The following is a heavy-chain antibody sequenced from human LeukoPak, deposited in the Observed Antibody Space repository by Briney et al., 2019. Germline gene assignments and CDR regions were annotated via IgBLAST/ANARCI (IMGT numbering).Heavy chain of an antibody. V-gene: IGHV3-7*05. CDR1: GFTFSSYW. CDR2: IKQDGSEK. D-gene: IGHD6-19*01. Sequence: GGSLRLSCAASGFTFSSYWMSWVRQAPGKGLEWVANIKQDGSEKDYVDSVKGRFTISRDNAKNLLYLQMNSLRVEDTAVYHCARGPIDKVVAGTFFGHWGQGTVVTVSS. CDR3: ARGPIDKVVAGTFFGH. J-gene: IGHJ4*02.